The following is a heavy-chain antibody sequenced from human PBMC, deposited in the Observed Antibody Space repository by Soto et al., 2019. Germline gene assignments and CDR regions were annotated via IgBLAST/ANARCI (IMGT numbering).Heavy chain of an antibody. V-gene: IGHV3-33*01. CDR1: GFTFTSYG. J-gene: IGHJ4*02. CDR3: AIGVGYSGYDFSVDY. D-gene: IGHD5-12*01. Sequence: QVQLVESGGGVVQPGRSLRLSCATSGFTFTSYGIHWVRQAPGKGLEWVAVIWYDGSNKYYADSVKGRFTISRDNSKNTLYLQMNSLRAEDTAVYFCAIGVGYSGYDFSVDYWGQGTLVTVSS. CDR2: IWYDGSNK.